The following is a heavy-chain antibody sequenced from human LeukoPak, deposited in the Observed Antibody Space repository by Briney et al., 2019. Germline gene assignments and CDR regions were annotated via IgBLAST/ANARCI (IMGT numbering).Heavy chain of an antibody. J-gene: IGHJ6*02. CDR1: GFTFSRYW. CDR3: ARDWSGAYGMDV. D-gene: IGHD3-10*01. V-gene: IGHV3-21*01. Sequence: GGSLRLSCAASGFTFSRYWMHWVRQAPGKGLEWVSSTSSNSRNIYYVDSVKGRFTISRDNAENALYLQMDSLRAEDTAVYYCARDWSGAYGMDVWGQGTTVTVSS. CDR2: TSSNSRNI.